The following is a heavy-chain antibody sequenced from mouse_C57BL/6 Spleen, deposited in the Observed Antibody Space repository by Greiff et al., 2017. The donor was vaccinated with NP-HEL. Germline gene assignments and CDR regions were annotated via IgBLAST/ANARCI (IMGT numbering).Heavy chain of an antibody. CDR1: GYSFTGYY. V-gene: IGHV1-42*01. J-gene: IGHJ2*01. CDR3: ARNYYGSSLDY. Sequence: VQLQQSGPELVKPGASVKISCKASGYSFTGYYMNWVKQSPEKSLEWIGEINPSTGGTTYNQKFKAKATLTVDKSYSTAYMQLKSLTSEDSAVYYCARNYYGSSLDYWGQGTTLTVSS. CDR2: INPSTGGT. D-gene: IGHD1-1*01.